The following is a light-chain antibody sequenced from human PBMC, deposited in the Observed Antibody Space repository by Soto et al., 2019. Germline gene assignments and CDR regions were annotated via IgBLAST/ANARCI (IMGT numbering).Light chain of an antibody. CDR1: QSVNLN. Sequence: EIVMTQSPATLSVSPGETATLSCRASQSVNLNLAWYQQKPGQAPRLLIYGASIRVTGIPARFSGSGAGTEFTLTINSLQSEDSAVYYCQQCVSWPPLTFGGGTTVEIK. J-gene: IGKJ4*01. CDR3: QQCVSWPPLT. CDR2: GAS. V-gene: IGKV3-15*01.